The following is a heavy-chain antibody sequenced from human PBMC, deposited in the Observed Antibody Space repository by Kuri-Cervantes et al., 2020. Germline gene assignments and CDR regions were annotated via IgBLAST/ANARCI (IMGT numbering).Heavy chain of an antibody. CDR2: IKSKTDGGTT. V-gene: IGHV3-15*01. Sequence: GESLKISCAASGFTFSNAWMSWVRQAPGKGLEWVGRIKSKTDGGTTDYAAPVKGRFTISKDDSKNTLYLQMNSLKTEDTAVYYCTTDQSVLLWFGESRNGYYYGMDVWGQGTTVTVSS. J-gene: IGHJ6*02. D-gene: IGHD3-10*01. CDR3: TTDQSVLLWFGESRNGYYYGMDV. CDR1: GFTFSNAW.